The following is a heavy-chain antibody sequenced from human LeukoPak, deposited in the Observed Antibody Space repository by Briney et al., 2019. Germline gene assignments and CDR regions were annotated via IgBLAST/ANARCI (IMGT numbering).Heavy chain of an antibody. CDR3: ARAPPRYSSSWYVYYFDY. D-gene: IGHD6-13*01. J-gene: IGHJ4*02. V-gene: IGHV4-59*01. CDR1: GGSISSYY. Sequence: SETLSLTCTVSGGSISSYYWSWIRQPPGKGLEWIGCIYYSGSTNYNPSFKSRVTISVDTSKNQFSLKLSSVTAADTAVYYCARAPPRYSSSWYVYYFDYWGQGTLVTVSS. CDR2: IYYSGST.